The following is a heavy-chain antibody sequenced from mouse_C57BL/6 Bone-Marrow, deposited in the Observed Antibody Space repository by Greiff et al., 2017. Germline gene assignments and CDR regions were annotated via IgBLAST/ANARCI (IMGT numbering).Heavy chain of an antibody. CDR3: ARVGYYVLGYFDV. V-gene: IGHV1-26*01. Sequence: EVKLQESGPELVKPGASVKISCKASGYTFTDYYMNWVKQSHGKSLEWIGDINPNNGGTSYNQKFKGKATLTVDKSSSTAYMELRSLTSEDSAVYYCARVGYYVLGYFDVWGTGTTVTVSS. J-gene: IGHJ1*03. D-gene: IGHD2-3*01. CDR2: INPNNGGT. CDR1: GYTFTDYY.